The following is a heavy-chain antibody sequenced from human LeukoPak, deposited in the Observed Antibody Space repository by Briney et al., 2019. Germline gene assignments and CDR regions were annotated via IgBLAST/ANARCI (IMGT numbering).Heavy chain of an antibody. Sequence: GGSLRLSCAASGFTFTSYGMSWVRQAPGKGLEWVSAISTSGSSTYYADSVKGRFTISRDNSRNTLYLQMNSLRAEDTAVYYCAKVEGAVYISRGWFDSWSQGTLVTVSS. V-gene: IGHV3-23*01. CDR1: GFTFTSYG. J-gene: IGHJ5*01. D-gene: IGHD3-10*01. CDR2: ISTSGSST. CDR3: AKVEGAVYISRGWFDS.